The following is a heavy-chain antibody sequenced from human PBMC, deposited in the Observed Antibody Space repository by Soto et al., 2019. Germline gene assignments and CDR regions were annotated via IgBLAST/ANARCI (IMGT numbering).Heavy chain of an antibody. CDR1: GFTFSSYS. CDR3: ARAGLYSSSFEALDY. CDR2: ISSSSSYI. D-gene: IGHD6-6*01. V-gene: IGHV3-21*01. J-gene: IGHJ4*02. Sequence: GGSLRLSCAASGFTFSSYSMNWVRQAPGKGLEWVSSISSSSSYIYYADSVKGRFTISRDNAKNSLYLQMNSLRAEDTAVYYCARAGLYSSSFEALDYWGQGTLVTVSS.